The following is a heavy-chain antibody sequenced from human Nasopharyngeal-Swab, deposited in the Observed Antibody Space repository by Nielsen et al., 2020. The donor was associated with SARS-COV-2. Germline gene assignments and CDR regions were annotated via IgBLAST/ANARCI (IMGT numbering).Heavy chain of an antibody. D-gene: IGHD6-13*01. Sequence: GSLRLSCAASAFTFSSYSMSWLRQAPGKGLEWVSTITGNGDTTYYADSVEGRFTISRDNSENTVYLQMNSLRAEDTDLYHGERPLARDSTWTTEANWFDPWGQGTLVTVSS. J-gene: IGHJ5*02. CDR2: ITGNGDTT. CDR3: ERPLARDSTWTTEANWFDP. CDR1: AFTFSSYS. V-gene: IGHV3-23*01.